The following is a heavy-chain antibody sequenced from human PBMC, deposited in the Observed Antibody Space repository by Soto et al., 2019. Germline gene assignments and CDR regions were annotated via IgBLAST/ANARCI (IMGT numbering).Heavy chain of an antibody. V-gene: IGHV4-31*03. Sequence: SETLSLTCTVFGDSISSGGYYWSWIRQHPGKGLEWIGYIYYSGSTYYNPPLKSRVTISVDTSKNQFSLKLTSVTAADTAVYYCAREKTIVHWFDPWGQGTLVTVSS. CDR1: GDSISSGGYY. CDR3: AREKTIVHWFDP. J-gene: IGHJ5*02. D-gene: IGHD4-4*01. CDR2: IYYSGST.